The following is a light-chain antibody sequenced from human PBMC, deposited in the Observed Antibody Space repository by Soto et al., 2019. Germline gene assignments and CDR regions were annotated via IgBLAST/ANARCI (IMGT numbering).Light chain of an antibody. Sequence: QSVLTQPPSVSAAPGQRVTISCSGSSSNIGNNYISWYQQHPGTAPQLLIYDDNKRPSGIPDRFSGSKSGTSATLGITGLQTGDEADYYCGTWDSSLSAGVFGTGTKVTVL. CDR1: SSNIGNNY. CDR3: GTWDSSLSAGV. CDR2: DDN. V-gene: IGLV1-51*01. J-gene: IGLJ1*01.